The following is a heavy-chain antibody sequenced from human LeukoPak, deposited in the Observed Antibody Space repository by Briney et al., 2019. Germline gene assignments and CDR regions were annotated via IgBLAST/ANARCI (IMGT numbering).Heavy chain of an antibody. J-gene: IGHJ6*03. CDR1: GFTFSSYG. V-gene: IGHV3-30*02. CDR3: AKGWYSSSFAYMDV. D-gene: IGHD6-13*01. Sequence: PGGSLRLSCAASGFTFSSYGMHWVRQAPGKGLEWVAFIRYDVSNKFYADSVKGRFTISRDNSKNTLYLQMNSLGAEDTAVYYCAKGWYSSSFAYMDVWGKGTTVTISS. CDR2: IRYDVSNK.